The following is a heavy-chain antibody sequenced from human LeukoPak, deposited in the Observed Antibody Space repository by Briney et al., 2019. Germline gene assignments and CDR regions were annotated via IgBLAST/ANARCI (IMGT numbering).Heavy chain of an antibody. Sequence: PSETLSLTCTVSGGSISSGDYYWSWIRQPPGKGLEWIGYIYYSGSTYYNPSLKSRVTISVDTSKNQFSLTLSSVTAADTAVYYCASHPALGIHFDYWGQGALVTASS. D-gene: IGHD3-10*01. CDR2: IYYSGST. CDR1: GGSISSGDYY. V-gene: IGHV4-30-4*01. CDR3: ASHPALGIHFDY. J-gene: IGHJ4*02.